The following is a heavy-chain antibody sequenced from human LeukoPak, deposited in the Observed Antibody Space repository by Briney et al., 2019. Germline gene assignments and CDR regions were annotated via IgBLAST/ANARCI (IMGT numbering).Heavy chain of an antibody. CDR3: ARSSGWYRGIDY. V-gene: IGHV3-53*01. J-gene: IGHJ4*02. CDR2: IYSGGST. CDR1: GFTVSSNY. Sequence: QAGGSLRLSCAASGFTVSSNYMSWVRQAPGKGLEWVSVIYSGGSTYYADSVKGRFTISRDNSKNTLYLQMNSLRAEDTAVYYCARSSGWYRGIDYWGQGTLVTVSS. D-gene: IGHD6-19*01.